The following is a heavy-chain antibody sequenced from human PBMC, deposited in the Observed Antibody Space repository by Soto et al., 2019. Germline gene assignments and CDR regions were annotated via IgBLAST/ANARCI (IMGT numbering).Heavy chain of an antibody. V-gene: IGHV4-59*08. CDR1: GGSISSYY. CDR3: ARQKKDSCDP. Sequence: PSETLSLTXTVSGGSISSYYWSWIRQPPGKGLEWIGYIHYSGSTNYNTSLKSRVTISVDTSKNQFSLQLSSVTAADPAVYYCARQKKDSCDPWGKRTLGTVSS. J-gene: IGHJ5*02. CDR2: IHYSGST.